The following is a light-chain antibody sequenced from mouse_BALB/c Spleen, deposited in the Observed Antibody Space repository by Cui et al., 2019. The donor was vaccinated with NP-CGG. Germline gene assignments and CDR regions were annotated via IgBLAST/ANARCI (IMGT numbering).Light chain of an antibody. CDR1: NGAVTTSNY. CDR3: ALWYSNHWV. J-gene: IGLJ1*01. Sequence: QAVVTQESALNTSPGETVTLTCRSSNGAVTTSNYANWVQERPDHLFTGLIGGTNNRAPGVPSRFSGSLIGDKAALTITGAQTEDEAIYFCALWYSNHWVFGGGTKLTVL. V-gene: IGLV1*01. CDR2: GTN.